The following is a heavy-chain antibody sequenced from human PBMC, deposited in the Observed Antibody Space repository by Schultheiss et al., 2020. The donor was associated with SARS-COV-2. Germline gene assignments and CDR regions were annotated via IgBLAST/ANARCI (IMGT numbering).Heavy chain of an antibody. CDR3: ASGYSYGY. V-gene: IGHV4-34*01. Sequence: GSLRLSCTVSGGSISSYYWSWIRQPPGKGLEWIGEINHSGSTNYNPSLKSRVTISVDTSKNQFSLKLSSVTAADTAVYYCASGYSYGYWGQGTLVTVSS. D-gene: IGHD5-18*01. CDR2: INHSGST. J-gene: IGHJ4*02. CDR1: GGSISSYY.